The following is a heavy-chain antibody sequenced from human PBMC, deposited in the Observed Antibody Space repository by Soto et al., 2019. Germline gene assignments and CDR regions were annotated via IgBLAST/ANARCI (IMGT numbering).Heavy chain of an antibody. CDR3: ARDRRGIQLWSEFDY. J-gene: IGHJ4*02. V-gene: IGHV3-33*01. CDR2: IWYDGSNK. CDR1: GFTFSSYG. D-gene: IGHD5-18*01. Sequence: GGSLRLSCAASGFTFSSYGMHWGRQAPGKGLEWVAVIWYDGSNKYYADSVKGRFTISRDNSKNTLYLQMNSLRAEDTAVYYCARDRRGIQLWSEFDYWGQGTLVTVTS.